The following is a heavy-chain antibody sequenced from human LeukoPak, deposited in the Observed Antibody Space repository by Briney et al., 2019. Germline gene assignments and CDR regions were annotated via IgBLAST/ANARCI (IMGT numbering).Heavy chain of an antibody. Sequence: GGSLRLSCAASGFTFSSYWMSWVRQAPGKGLEWVANMNEDGSEQYYVDSVKGRFTISRDNAKKSLYLQMSSLRADDTAVYYCARNVDDALDIWGQGTMTVSS. V-gene: IGHV3-7*01. CDR2: MNEDGSEQ. CDR1: GFTFSSYW. D-gene: IGHD1-1*01. J-gene: IGHJ3*02. CDR3: ARNVDDALDI.